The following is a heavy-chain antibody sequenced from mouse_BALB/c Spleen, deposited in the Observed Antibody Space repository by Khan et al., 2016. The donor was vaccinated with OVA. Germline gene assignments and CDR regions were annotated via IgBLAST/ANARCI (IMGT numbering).Heavy chain of an antibody. J-gene: IGHJ3*01. CDR3: AGGGVRPAWFAY. CDR2: ISYDGSN. CDR1: GYSITSGYY. V-gene: IGHV3-6*02. D-gene: IGHD2-14*01. Sequence: EVQLQESGPGLVKPSQSLSLTCSVTGYSITSGYYWNWIRQFPGNKLEWMGYISYDGSNNYNPSLKNRISITRDTSKNQFFMKLNSVTTEDTAKCYCAGGGVRPAWFAYWGQGTLVTVSA.